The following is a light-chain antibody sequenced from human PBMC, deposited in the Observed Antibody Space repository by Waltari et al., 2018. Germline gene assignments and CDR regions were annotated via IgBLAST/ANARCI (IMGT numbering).Light chain of an antibody. CDR2: DVS. J-gene: IGLJ2*01. V-gene: IGLV2-11*01. CDR3: CSYAGSYTV. Sequence: QSALTQPRSVSGSPGQSVTISCTGTSSDVGGYNYVSWYHQHPGKAPKLMIYDVSKRPSGVPDRSSGSKSGNTASLTISGLQAEEEADYYCCSYAGSYTVFGGGTKLTVL. CDR1: SSDVGGYNY.